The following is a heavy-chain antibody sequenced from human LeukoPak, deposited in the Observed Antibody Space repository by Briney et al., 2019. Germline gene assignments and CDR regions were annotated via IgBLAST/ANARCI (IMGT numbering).Heavy chain of an antibody. D-gene: IGHD3-10*01. CDR2: ISGSGGST. V-gene: IGHV3-23*01. J-gene: IGHJ4*02. Sequence: GGSLRLSCAASGFTFSSYAVSWVRQAPGKGLEWVSAISGSGGSTYYAGSVKGRFTISRDNSKNTLYLQMNSLRAEDTAVYYCANGPVWEVRGVIINWGQGTLVTVSS. CDR1: GFTFSSYA. CDR3: ANGPVWEVRGVIIN.